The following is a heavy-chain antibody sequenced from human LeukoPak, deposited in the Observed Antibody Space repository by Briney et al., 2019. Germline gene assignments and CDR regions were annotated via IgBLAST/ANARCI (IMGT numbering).Heavy chain of an antibody. D-gene: IGHD5-18*01. CDR3: ARVDTAMVDFDY. Sequence: GASVKVSCKASGYTFTSYDINWVRQATGQGLEWMGWMNPNSGNTGYAQKFQGRVTMTRNTSISTAYMELSRLRSDDTAVYYCARVDTAMVDFDYWGQGTLVTVSS. CDR2: MNPNSGNT. CDR1: GYTFTSYD. J-gene: IGHJ4*02. V-gene: IGHV1-8*01.